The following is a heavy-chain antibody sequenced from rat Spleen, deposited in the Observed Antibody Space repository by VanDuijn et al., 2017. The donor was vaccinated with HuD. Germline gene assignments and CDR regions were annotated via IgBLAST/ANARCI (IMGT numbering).Heavy chain of an antibody. D-gene: IGHD1-5*01. CDR1: GFTFSDYN. CDR2: ITTGGGNT. J-gene: IGHJ2*01. Sequence: EVQLVESGGGLVQPGRSLKLSCAASGFTFSDYNMAWVRQAPKKGLEWVATITTGGGNTYYRDSVKGRFIISRDNAKSTLYLQMDSLRSEDTATYYCASPLGTGDYWGQGVMVTVSS. V-gene: IGHV5S23*01. CDR3: ASPLGTGDY.